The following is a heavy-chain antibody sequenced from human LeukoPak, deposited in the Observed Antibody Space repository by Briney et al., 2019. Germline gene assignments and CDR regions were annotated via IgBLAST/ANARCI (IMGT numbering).Heavy chain of an antibody. V-gene: IGHV3-74*01. Sequence: PGGSLRLSCAASGFTFSSYWMHWVRQAPGKGLVRVSRINSDGSSTSYADSAKGRFTISRDNAKNTLYLQMNSLRAEDTAVYYCARGITMVRGSGLDYWGQGTLVTVSS. CDR3: ARGITMVRGSGLDY. CDR1: GFTFSSYW. CDR2: INSDGSST. J-gene: IGHJ4*02. D-gene: IGHD3-10*01.